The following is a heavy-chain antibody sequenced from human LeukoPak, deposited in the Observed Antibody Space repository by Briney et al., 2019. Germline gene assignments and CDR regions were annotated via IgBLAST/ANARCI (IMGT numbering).Heavy chain of an antibody. Sequence: GGPLRLSCAASGFIFSNYAMTWVRQAPGKGLEWVSSSGSTTDYSDSVKGRFTISRDNSKNTLYLQMNSLRADDTAVYYCTRDSSYGDYSTAFDYWGQGALVTVSS. V-gene: IGHV3-23*01. J-gene: IGHJ4*02. CDR2: SGSTT. CDR3: TRDSSYGDYSTAFDY. D-gene: IGHD4-17*01. CDR1: GFIFSNYA.